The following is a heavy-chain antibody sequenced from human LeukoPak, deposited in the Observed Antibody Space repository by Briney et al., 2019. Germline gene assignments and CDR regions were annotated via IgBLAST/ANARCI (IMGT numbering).Heavy chain of an antibody. CDR3: ARVTRSGSYYYYYGMDV. J-gene: IGHJ6*02. Sequence: SETLSLTCIVSGGSVSSGSYYWSWIRQPPGKGLEWIAYIYYSGSTNYNPSLKSRVTISVDTSKNQFSLKLSSVTAADTAVYYCARVTRSGSYYYYYGMDVWGQGTTVTVSS. V-gene: IGHV4-61*01. CDR2: IYYSGST. CDR1: GGSVSSGSYY. D-gene: IGHD1-26*01.